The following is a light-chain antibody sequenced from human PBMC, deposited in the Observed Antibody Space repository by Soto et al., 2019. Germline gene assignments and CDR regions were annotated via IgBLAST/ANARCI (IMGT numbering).Light chain of an antibody. CDR3: QQFDTSPIT. J-gene: IGKJ2*01. Sequence: EIVLTQSPATLFLSPGERATLSRRASQTVSSSYLAWYQQKSGQAPSLLMYGASSRATGIPDRFSGSGSGTDFTLTISRLEPEDFAVYYCQQFDTSPITFGQGTKLEIK. CDR1: QTVSSSY. V-gene: IGKV3-20*01. CDR2: GAS.